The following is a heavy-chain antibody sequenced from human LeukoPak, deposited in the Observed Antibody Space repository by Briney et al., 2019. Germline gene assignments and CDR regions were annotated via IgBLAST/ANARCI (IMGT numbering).Heavy chain of an antibody. V-gene: IGHV4-34*01. CDR1: GGSFSGYY. Sequence: SETLSLTCAVYGGSFSGYYWSWIRQPPGKGLEWIGEITHSGSTNYNPSLKSRVTISVDTSKNQFSLKLSSVTAADTAVYFCARGPPTDYYDSSGFYYVFDYWGQGTLVTVSS. J-gene: IGHJ4*02. CDR2: ITHSGST. D-gene: IGHD3-22*01. CDR3: ARGPPTDYYDSSGFYYVFDY.